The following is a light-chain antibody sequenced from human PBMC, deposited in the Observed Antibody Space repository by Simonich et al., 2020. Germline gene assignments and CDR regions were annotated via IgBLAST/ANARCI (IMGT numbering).Light chain of an antibody. Sequence: EIVLTQSPGTLSLSPGERATLSCRASQSVSSSNLAWYQQKPGQAPRLLIYGASSRATGIPDRFSGRGSGTDFTLTISRLEPEDFAVYYCQQYGSSPYTFGQGTKLEIK. CDR2: GAS. J-gene: IGKJ2*01. CDR3: QQYGSSPYT. CDR1: QSVSSSN. V-gene: IGKV3-20*01.